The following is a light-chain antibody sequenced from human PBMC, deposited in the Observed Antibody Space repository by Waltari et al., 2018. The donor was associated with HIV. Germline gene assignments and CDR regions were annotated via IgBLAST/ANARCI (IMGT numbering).Light chain of an antibody. CDR2: RND. Sequence: QSVLTPPPSASGTAGPRVTISCSGRRSNIGDNFVYWFQQLPGTAPKLLIYRNDQRPSGVPDRFSGSKSGTSASLAISGLRSEDEADYYCAAWDDRLLWVFGGGTILTVL. J-gene: IGLJ3*02. V-gene: IGLV1-47*01. CDR1: RSNIGDNF. CDR3: AAWDDRLLWV.